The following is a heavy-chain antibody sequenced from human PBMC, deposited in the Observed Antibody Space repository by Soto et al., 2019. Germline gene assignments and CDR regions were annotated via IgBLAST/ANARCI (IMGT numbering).Heavy chain of an antibody. CDR2: IYPGDSDT. CDR1: GYSFTSYW. J-gene: IGHJ3*02. CDR3: ARLGGIVGALDAFDI. V-gene: IGHV5-51*01. D-gene: IGHD1-26*01. Sequence: PGESLKISCKGSGYSFTSYWIGCVRHIPGKGLEWMGIIYPGDSDTRYSPSFQGQVTISADKSISTAYLQWSSLKASDTAMYYCARLGGIVGALDAFDIWGQGTMVTVSS.